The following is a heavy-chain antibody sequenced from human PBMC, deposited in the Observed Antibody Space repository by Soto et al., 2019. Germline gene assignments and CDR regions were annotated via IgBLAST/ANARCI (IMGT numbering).Heavy chain of an antibody. CDR2: IYNSGQT. V-gene: IGHV4-39*01. J-gene: IGHJ4*02. D-gene: IGHD6-6*01. Sequence: PSETLSLTCTVSGDSMSSSLYFWGWIRQPPGKGLEWIGNIYNSGQTYYNPSLKSRVSISVDTSKNQFYLQLSSVTAADTAVYYCARNGAAARPLSFVDSWGQGSLVTVSS. CDR3: ARNGAAARPLSFVDS. CDR1: GDSMSSSLYF.